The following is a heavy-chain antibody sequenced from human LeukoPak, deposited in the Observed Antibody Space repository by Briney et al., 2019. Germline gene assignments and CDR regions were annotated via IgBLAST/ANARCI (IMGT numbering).Heavy chain of an antibody. D-gene: IGHD4-17*01. CDR3: ARQADYGDYHYRNHDLPYYYYMDV. J-gene: IGHJ6*03. Sequence: GESLKISCKGSGYSFTSYWIGWVRQMPGKGLEWMGIIYPGDSDTRYSPSFQGQVTISADKSISTAYLQWSSLKASDTAMYYCARQADYGDYHYRNHDLPYYYYMDVWGKGTTVTVSS. CDR2: IYPGDSDT. V-gene: IGHV5-51*01. CDR1: GYSFTSYW.